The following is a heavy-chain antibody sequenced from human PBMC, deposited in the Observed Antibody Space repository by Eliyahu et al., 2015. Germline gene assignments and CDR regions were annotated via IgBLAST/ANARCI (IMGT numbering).Heavy chain of an antibody. CDR1: GFTFSSCA. CDR3: AKGTHYGDHHTPMVDY. D-gene: IGHD4-17*01. J-gene: IGHJ4*02. V-gene: IGHV3-23*01. CDR2: ISGSGGST. Sequence: EVQLLESGGGLVQPGGSLRLSCAASGFTFSSCAMSWVRQAPGKGLEWVSAISGSGGSTYYADSVKGRFTISRDNSKNTLYLQMNSLRAEDTAVYNCAKGTHYGDHHTPMVDYWGQGTLXTVSS.